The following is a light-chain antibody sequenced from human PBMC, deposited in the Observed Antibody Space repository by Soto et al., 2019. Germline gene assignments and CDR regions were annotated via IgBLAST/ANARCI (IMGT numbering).Light chain of an antibody. CDR2: DAS. V-gene: IGKV3-11*01. J-gene: IGKJ4*01. CDR1: QSVSGY. Sequence: EIVLTQSPDTLSLSPGERATLSCRASQSVSGYLGWYQQKPGQAPRLLIYDASNRAYGVPARFRGSGSGTNVTLTITSLEPADFAVYYCQQRSNWPYLTFGGGTRVELK. CDR3: QQRSNWPYLT.